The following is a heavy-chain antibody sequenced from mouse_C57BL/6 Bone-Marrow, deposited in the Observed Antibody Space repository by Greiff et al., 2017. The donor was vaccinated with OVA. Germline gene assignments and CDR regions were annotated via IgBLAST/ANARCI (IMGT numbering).Heavy chain of an antibody. V-gene: IGHV1-72*01. J-gene: IGHJ4*01. CDR1: GYTFTSYW. D-gene: IGHD2-3*01. CDR3: AREGFYDGQSFYYYAMDY. CDR2: IDPNSGGT. Sequence: VQLQQPGAELVKPGASVKLSCKASGYTFTSYWMHWVKQRPGRGLEWICRIDPNSGGTKYNEKFKSKATLTVDKPSSTAYMQLSSLTSEDSAVYYCAREGFYDGQSFYYYAMDYWGQGTSVTVSS.